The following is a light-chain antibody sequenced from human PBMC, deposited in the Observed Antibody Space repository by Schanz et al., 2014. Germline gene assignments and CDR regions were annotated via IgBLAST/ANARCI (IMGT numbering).Light chain of an antibody. CDR1: QGLDNY. V-gene: IGKV1-9*01. CDR2: AAS. CDR3: QQYGDSPPT. Sequence: IQLTQSPSSLSASVGDRVTITCRASQGLDNYLAWYQHKPGKAPKLLIYAASTLQSGVPSRFSGSGSGTDFTLTITNLQPEDFAVYSCQQYGDSPPTFGPGTKVEI. J-gene: IGKJ4*01.